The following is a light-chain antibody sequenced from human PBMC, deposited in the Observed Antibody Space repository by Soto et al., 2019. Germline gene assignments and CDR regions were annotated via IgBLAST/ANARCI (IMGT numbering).Light chain of an antibody. V-gene: IGLV2-23*01. CDR2: EDN. J-gene: IGLJ2*01. Sequence: QSALTQPASVSGSPGQSITISCTGTSSDVGSYHPVSWYQHHPGRAPELMIYEDNKRPSGVSIRFSGSKSGNTASLTISGLLAEDEADYYCCSYAGGSTPVIFGGGTKLTVL. CDR1: SSDVGSYHP. CDR3: CSYAGGSTPVI.